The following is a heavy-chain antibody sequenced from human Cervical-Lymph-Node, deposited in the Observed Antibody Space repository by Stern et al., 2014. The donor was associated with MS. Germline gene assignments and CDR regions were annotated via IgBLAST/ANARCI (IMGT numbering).Heavy chain of an antibody. V-gene: IGHV3-9*01. D-gene: IGHD2-15*01. CDR2: ISWSSGKI. CDR3: ARAIGFCSGGNCEPYYYYGIDV. Sequence: MQLVQSGGDLVQPGRFLRLSCAASGFRFDDYAMYWVRQAPGKGLEWVSGISWSSGKIGYADSVKGRFTISRDNVKNSLFLQMNSLRSEDTASYYCARAIGFCSGGNCEPYYYYGIDVWGQGTRVTVSS. J-gene: IGHJ6*02. CDR1: GFRFDDYA.